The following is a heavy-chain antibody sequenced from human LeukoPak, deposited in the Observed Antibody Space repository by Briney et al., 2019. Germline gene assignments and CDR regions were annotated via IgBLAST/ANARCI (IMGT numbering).Heavy chain of an antibody. D-gene: IGHD3-10*01. CDR2: INHSGST. CDR3: ARDARGDVY. Sequence: PSETLSLTCAVYGGSFSGYYWSWIRQPPGKGLEWIGEINHSGSTNYNPSLKSRVTISVDTSKNQFSLKLSSVTAADTAVYYCARDARGDVYWGQGTLVTVSS. CDR1: GGSFSGYY. V-gene: IGHV4-34*01. J-gene: IGHJ4*02.